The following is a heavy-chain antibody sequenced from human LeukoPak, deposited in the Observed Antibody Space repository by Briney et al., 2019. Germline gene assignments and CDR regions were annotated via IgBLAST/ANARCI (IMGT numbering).Heavy chain of an antibody. CDR1: GYTFTGYY. D-gene: IGHD3-10*01. CDR2: INPNSGGT. CDR3: ARPLWFGELDDAFDI. Sequence: ASVKVSCKASGYTFTGYYMHWVRQAPGQGLEWMGWINPNSGGTSYARKFQGRVTMTRDTSISTAYMELSRLRSDDTAVYYCARPLWFGELDDAFDIWGQGTMVTVSS. V-gene: IGHV1-2*02. J-gene: IGHJ3*02.